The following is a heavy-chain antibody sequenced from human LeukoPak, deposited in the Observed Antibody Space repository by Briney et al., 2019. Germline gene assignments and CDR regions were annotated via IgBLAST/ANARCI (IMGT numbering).Heavy chain of an antibody. V-gene: IGHV5-51*01. CDR1: VYSFTIFG. D-gene: IGHD3-10*01. J-gene: IGHJ5*02. CDR2: IYPGNSDT. Sequence: GEPLKISCKGSVYSFTIFGNGWLRHMRGKGLEWMGIIYPGNSDTRYSPSFQGQVTISADKSISTAYLQWSSLKASDTAMYYCVLTNAESYSNWFDPWGQGTLVTVSS. CDR3: VLTNAESYSNWFDP.